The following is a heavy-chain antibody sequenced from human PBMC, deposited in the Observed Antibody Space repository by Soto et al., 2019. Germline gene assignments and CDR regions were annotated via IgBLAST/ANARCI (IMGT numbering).Heavy chain of an antibody. CDR2: ISYDGSNK. D-gene: IGHD2-2*01. CDR1: GFTCSSYG. V-gene: IGHV3-30*18. CDR3: AKEDFMRTSCPSYYYYGMDV. Sequence: GGYLRLSCAASGFTCSSYGMHWVRQAPGKGLEWVAVISYDGSNKYHADSVKGRFTISRDNSKNTLYLQMNSLRAEDTAVYYSAKEDFMRTSCPSYYYYGMDVWDQGTTVTVSS. J-gene: IGHJ6*02.